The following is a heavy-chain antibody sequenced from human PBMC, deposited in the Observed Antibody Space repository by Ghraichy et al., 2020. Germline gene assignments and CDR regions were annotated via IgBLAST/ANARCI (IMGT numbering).Heavy chain of an antibody. Sequence: GGSLRLSCAASGFTFSNAWMSWVRQAPGKGLEWVGRIKSKTDGGTTDYAAPVKGRFTISRDDSKNTLYLQMNSLKTEDTAVYYCTNTDPWDWNPYYFDYWGQGTLVTVSS. D-gene: IGHD1-1*01. CDR1: GFTFSNAW. CDR2: IKSKTDGGTT. V-gene: IGHV3-15*01. CDR3: TNTDPWDWNPYYFDY. J-gene: IGHJ4*02.